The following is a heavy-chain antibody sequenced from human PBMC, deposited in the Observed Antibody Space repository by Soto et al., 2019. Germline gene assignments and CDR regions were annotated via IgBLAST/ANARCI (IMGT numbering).Heavy chain of an antibody. Sequence: QVQLVQSGAEVNKPGASMKVSCKASGYTFTTYGMSWVRQAPGQGLDWMGWISTYNGNTKYAESRQGRVSMTTDTTTSTAYMELKSLTSDDTAVYYCARGPTDYYDISGNYFLDQWGQGTRVTVSS. CDR3: ARGPTDYYDISGNYFLDQ. V-gene: IGHV1-18*01. D-gene: IGHD3-22*01. CDR1: GYTFTTYG. CDR2: ISTYNGNT. J-gene: IGHJ4*02.